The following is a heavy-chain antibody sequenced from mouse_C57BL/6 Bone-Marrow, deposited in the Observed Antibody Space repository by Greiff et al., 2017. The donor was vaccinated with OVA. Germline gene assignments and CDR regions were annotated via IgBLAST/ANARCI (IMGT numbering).Heavy chain of an antibody. D-gene: IGHD2-1*01. CDR2: INPGSGGT. V-gene: IGHV1-54*01. CDR1: GYAFTNYL. Sequence: VQLQQSGAELVRPGTSVKVSCKASGYAFTNYLIEWVKQRPGQGLEWIGVINPGSGGTNYNEKFKGKATLTADKSSSTAYMQLSSLTSEDSAVYFCARAHYGNSAWFAYWGQRTLVTVSA. CDR3: ARAHYGNSAWFAY. J-gene: IGHJ3*01.